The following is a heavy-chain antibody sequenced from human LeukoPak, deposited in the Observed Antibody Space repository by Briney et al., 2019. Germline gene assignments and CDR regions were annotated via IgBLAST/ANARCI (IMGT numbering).Heavy chain of an antibody. CDR2: VSGSGGTP. CDR1: GFTFTSYA. CDR3: AKFVGGPFDS. Sequence: TGGSLRLSRAASGFTFTSYAMSWVRQAPGKGLEWVSAVSGSGGTPYYADSVKGRFTISRDNSMNTLYLQMNSLRAEDTALYYCAKFVGGPFDSWGQGTLVTVSS. J-gene: IGHJ4*02. D-gene: IGHD3-16*01. V-gene: IGHV3-23*01.